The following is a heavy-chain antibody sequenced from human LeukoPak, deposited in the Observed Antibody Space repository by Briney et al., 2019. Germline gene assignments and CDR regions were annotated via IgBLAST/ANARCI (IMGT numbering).Heavy chain of an antibody. J-gene: IGHJ5*02. D-gene: IGHD1-26*01. CDR3: AHSAYSGSYYGRFDP. CDR2: IYWNDDK. CDR1: GFSLSTSGVG. V-gene: IGHV2-5*01. Sequence: SGPTLVKPTQTLTLTCTFSGFSLSTSGVGVGWIRQPPGKALEGLALIYWNDDKRYSPSLKGRLTITKDTSKNQVVLTMTNMDPVDTATYYCAHSAYSGSYYGRFDPWGQGTLVTVSS.